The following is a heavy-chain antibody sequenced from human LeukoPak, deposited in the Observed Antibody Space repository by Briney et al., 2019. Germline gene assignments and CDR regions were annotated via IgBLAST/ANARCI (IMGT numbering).Heavy chain of an antibody. CDR2: IIPIFGTA. CDR1: GGTFSSYA. D-gene: IGHD3-10*01. J-gene: IGHJ6*02. V-gene: IGHV1-69*01. Sequence: GASVKVSCKASGGTFSSYAISWVRQAPGQGLEWMGGIIPIFGTANYAQKFQGRVTITADESTSTAYMELSSLRSEDTAVYYCASKTHDMVRDIPYGMDVWGQGTTVTVSS. CDR3: ASKTHDMVRDIPYGMDV.